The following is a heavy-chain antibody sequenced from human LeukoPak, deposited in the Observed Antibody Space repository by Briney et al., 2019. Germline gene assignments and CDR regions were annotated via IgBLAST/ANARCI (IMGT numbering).Heavy chain of an antibody. CDR1: GLTFSSHW. Sequence: TGGSLRLSCAASGLTFSSHWMHWVRQAPGKGLVWVSRITNDGSSTTYADSVKGRFTISRDNAKNSLHLQMNSLRAEDTAVYYCARRERTGITIFGVVAADPYYYYYGMDVWGQGTTVTVSS. J-gene: IGHJ6*02. D-gene: IGHD3-3*01. V-gene: IGHV3-74*01. CDR2: ITNDGSST. CDR3: ARRERTGITIFGVVAADPYYYYYGMDV.